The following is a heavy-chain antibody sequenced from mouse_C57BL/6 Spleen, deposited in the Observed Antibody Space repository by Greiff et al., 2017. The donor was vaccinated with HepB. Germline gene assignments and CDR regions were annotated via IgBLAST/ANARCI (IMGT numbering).Heavy chain of an antibody. CDR1: GFTFSSYA. V-gene: IGHV5-4*01. CDR2: ISDGGSYT. J-gene: IGHJ4*01. Sequence: EVNVVESGGGLVKPGGSLKLSCAASGFTFSSYAMAWVRQTPEKRLEWVATISDGGSYTYYPDNVKGRFTISRDNDKTNLYLQMSHLKSEDTAMYYCARDQSYYGNYGEAMDYWGQGTSVTVSS. D-gene: IGHD2-1*01. CDR3: ARDQSYYGNYGEAMDY.